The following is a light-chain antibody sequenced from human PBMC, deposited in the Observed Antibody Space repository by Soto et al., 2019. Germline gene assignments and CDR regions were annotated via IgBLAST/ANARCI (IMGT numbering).Light chain of an antibody. J-gene: IGLJ1*01. CDR3: CSYAGSTTYV. CDR2: EGT. CDR1: SSDVGGYNS. Sequence: QSALTQPASVSGSPGQSITISCTGTSSDVGGYNSVSWYQQHPGKAPKLMIYEGTKRPSGVSIRFSGSKSGNTASLAISGLQAEDEADYYCCSYAGSTTYVFGTGTKLTVL. V-gene: IGLV2-23*01.